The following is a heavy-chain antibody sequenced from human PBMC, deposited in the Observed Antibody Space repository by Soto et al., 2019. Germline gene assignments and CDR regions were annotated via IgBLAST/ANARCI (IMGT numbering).Heavy chain of an antibody. V-gene: IGHV4-30-2*05. CDR3: AKEKLLPYNWFDP. CDR1: GGSISSGGYS. CDR2: IYHSGST. Sequence: PSQTLSLTCAVSGGSISSGGYSWSWIRQPPGKGLEWIGYIYHSGSTYYNPSLKSRITINPDTSKNQFSLQLNSVTPEDTAVYYCAKEKLLPYNWFDPWGQGTLVTVSS. D-gene: IGHD2-15*01. J-gene: IGHJ5*02.